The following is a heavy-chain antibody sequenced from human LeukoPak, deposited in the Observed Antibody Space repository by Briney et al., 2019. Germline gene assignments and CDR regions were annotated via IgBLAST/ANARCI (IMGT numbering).Heavy chain of an antibody. CDR3: ARGGGSYGDYSLWLGY. D-gene: IGHD4-17*01. V-gene: IGHV1-18*01. J-gene: IGHJ4*02. Sequence: ASVKVSCKASGYTFSSYGFSLVRQAPGQGLEWMGWISAYTGHTMFAQKYQGRVTMTTDTSTSTAYMELRSLRSDDTAVYYCARGGGSYGDYSLWLGYWGQGTLVTVSS. CDR2: ISAYTGHT. CDR1: GYTFSSYG.